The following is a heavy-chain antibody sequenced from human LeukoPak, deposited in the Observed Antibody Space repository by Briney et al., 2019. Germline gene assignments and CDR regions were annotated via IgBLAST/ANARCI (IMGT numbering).Heavy chain of an antibody. CDR2: ITNDGSST. V-gene: IGHV3-74*01. CDR3: AREDGNTLTNFRLVDY. J-gene: IGHJ4*02. CDR1: GLTFSSHW. D-gene: IGHD4-17*01. Sequence: QPGGSLRLSCAASGLTFSSHWMHWVRQAPGKGLVWVSRITNDGSSTTYADSVKGRFTISRDNSKNTLYLQMNSLRAEDTAVYYCAREDGNTLTNFRLVDYWGQGTLVTVSS.